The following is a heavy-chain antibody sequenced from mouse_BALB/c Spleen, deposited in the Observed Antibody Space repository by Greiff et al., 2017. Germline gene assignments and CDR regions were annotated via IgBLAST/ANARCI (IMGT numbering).Heavy chain of an antibody. J-gene: IGHJ3*01. V-gene: IGHV2-9*02. Sequence: VQLKESGPGLVAPSQSLSITCTVSGFSLTSYGVHWVRQPPGKGLEWLGVIWAGGSTNYNSALMSRLSISKDNSKSQVFLKMNSLQTDDTAMYYCARDRVIHYYGFWFAYWGQGTLVTVSA. CDR3: ARDRVIHYYGFWFAY. D-gene: IGHD1-2*01. CDR2: IWAGGST. CDR1: GFSLTSYG.